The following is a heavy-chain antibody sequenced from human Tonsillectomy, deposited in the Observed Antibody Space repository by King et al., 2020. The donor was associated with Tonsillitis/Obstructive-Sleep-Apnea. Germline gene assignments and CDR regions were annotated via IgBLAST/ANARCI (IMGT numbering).Heavy chain of an antibody. CDR3: ASGKTWLST. D-gene: IGHD5-24*01. CDR2: IYAAGST. Sequence: VQLVESGGGLIQPGESLRLSCAASGLSVMANYMTWVRQAPGKGLEWVSVIYAAGSTKYADSVTGRFTISRDYFKNTVALHMKSLRDEDTAVYFCASGKTWLSTWGQGTLVTVSS. J-gene: IGHJ5*02. V-gene: IGHV3-53*01. CDR1: GLSVMANY.